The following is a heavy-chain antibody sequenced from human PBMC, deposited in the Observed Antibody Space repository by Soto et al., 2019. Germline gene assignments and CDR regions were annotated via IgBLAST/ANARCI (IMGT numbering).Heavy chain of an antibody. CDR1: GYTLTHLY. D-gene: IGHD3-10*01. J-gene: IGHJ6*02. V-gene: IGHV1-46*01. Sequence: ASVKVSCKASGYTLTHLYMHWVRQAPGQGLEWMGILNPSGGFTSKAQKFQGRVIMTRDTSTNTVYMELSSLRYEDTAVYYCAVRTLVRYYLSLDVGGQGTTVTVSS. CDR3: AVRTLVRYYLSLDV. CDR2: LNPSGGFT.